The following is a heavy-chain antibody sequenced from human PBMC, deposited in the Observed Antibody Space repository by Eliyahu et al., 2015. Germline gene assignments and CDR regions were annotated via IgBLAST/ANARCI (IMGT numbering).Heavy chain of an antibody. CDR1: GYTFTSXY. D-gene: IGHD2-21*02. CDR2: IHPSGGSX. V-gene: IGHV1-46*03. J-gene: IGHJ4*02. CDR3: ARAPMVVTAIPVDY. Sequence: QVQLVQSGAEVKKPGASVKVSCKASGYTFTSXYMHGVRXSPGQGLEWMGIIHPSGGSXSYAQKFQGRVTMTRDTSTSTVYMELSSLRSEDTAVYYCARAPMVVTAIPVDYWGQGTLVTVSS.